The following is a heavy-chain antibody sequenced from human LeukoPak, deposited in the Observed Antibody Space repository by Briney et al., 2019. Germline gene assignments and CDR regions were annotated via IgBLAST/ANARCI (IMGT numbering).Heavy chain of an antibody. CDR1: GGSISSYY. V-gene: IGHV4-59*08. CDR3: ARHAPGISGYYSKFDY. CDR2: IYYSGST. Sequence: PSETLSLTCTVSGGSISSYYWSWIRQPPGKGLEWIGYIYYSGSTNYNPSLKSRVTISVDTSKNQFSLKLSSVTAADPAVYYCARHAPGISGYYSKFDYWGQGTLVTVSS. J-gene: IGHJ4*02. D-gene: IGHD3-22*01.